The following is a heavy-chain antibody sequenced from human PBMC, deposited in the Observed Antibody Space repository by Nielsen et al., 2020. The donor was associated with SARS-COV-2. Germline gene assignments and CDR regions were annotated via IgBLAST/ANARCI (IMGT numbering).Heavy chain of an antibody. Sequence: GSLRLSCTVSGYSISSDYYWGWIRQSPGKGLEWIGNIYHGGSTFYNPSLKSRVIISVDTSKTQFSLKLRSVTAADTAVYYCARVISPGSGSYRWFDPWGQGTLVTVSS. CDR2: IYHGGST. J-gene: IGHJ5*02. V-gene: IGHV4-38-2*02. D-gene: IGHD3-10*01. CDR3: ARVISPGSGSYRWFDP. CDR1: GYSISSDYY.